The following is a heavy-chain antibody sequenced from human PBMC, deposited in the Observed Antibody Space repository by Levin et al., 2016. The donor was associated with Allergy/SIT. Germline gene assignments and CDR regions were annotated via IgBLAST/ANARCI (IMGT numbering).Heavy chain of an antibody. Sequence: SVKVSCKASGGTFSSYAISWVRQAPGQGLEWMGGIIPIFGTANYAQKFQGRVTITADESTSTAYMELSSLRSEDTAVYYCARDRGYCSGGSCSLFDYWGQGTLVTVSS. CDR1: GGTFSSYA. V-gene: IGHV1-69*13. CDR2: IIPIFGTA. D-gene: IGHD2-15*01. CDR3: ARDRGYCSGGSCSLFDY. J-gene: IGHJ4*02.